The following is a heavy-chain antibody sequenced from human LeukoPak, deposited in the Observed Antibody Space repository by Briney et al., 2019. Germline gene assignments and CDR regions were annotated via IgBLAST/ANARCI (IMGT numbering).Heavy chain of an antibody. D-gene: IGHD3-3*01. CDR1: GFTFNSYN. CDR3: AKDGDFWSGQGFDP. V-gene: IGHV3-48*01. Sequence: GGSLRLSCGASGFTFNSYNMNWVRQAPGKGLEWVSYISSSSSIIYYTDSVKGRFTISRDNAKNSLYLQMNSLRAEDTAVYYCAKDGDFWSGQGFDPWGQGTLVTVSS. CDR2: ISSSSSII. J-gene: IGHJ5*02.